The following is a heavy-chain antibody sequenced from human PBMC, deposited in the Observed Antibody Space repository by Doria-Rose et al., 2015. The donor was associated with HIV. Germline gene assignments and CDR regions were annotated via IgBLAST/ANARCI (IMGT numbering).Heavy chain of an antibody. J-gene: IGHJ4*02. CDR2: IFSDDAR. D-gene: IGHD6-13*01. Sequence: SGPVPVKPTETLTLTCTVSGVSLSSPGMGVSWIRQPPGKALEWLANIFSDDARSYKTSRKSRLTISRGTSKSQVVLTMTDMDPVDTATYYCARIKSSRWYHKYYFDFWGQGTLVIVSA. V-gene: IGHV2-26*01. CDR3: ARIKSSRWYHKYYFDF. CDR1: GVSLSSPGMG.